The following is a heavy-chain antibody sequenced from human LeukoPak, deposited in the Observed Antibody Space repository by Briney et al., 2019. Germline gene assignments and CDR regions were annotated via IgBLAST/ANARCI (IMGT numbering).Heavy chain of an antibody. V-gene: IGHV3-48*02. Sequence: PGGSLRLSCAASGSTFSTYSMNWVRQAPGKGLEWVSYISSTSSTIYYADSVKGRFTISRDSAKNSLYLQMSSLRDDDTAVYYCTPHRDGNYPFDYWGQGTLVTVST. CDR3: TPHRDGNYPFDY. D-gene: IGHD1-7*01. CDR1: GSTFSTYS. CDR2: ISSTSSTI. J-gene: IGHJ4*02.